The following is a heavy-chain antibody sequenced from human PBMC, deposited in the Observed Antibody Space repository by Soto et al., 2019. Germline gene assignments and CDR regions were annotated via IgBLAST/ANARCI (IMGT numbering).Heavy chain of an antibody. Sequence: ASVKVSCKSSGYTFTSYDINGVRQATGQGLEWMGWMNPNSGNTGYAQKFQGRVTMTRNTSISTAYMELSSLRSEDAAVYYCARGQRNSEAFDIWGQGTMVTVSS. CDR2: MNPNSGNT. V-gene: IGHV1-8*01. D-gene: IGHD2-21*01. CDR3: ARGQRNSEAFDI. J-gene: IGHJ3*02. CDR1: GYTFTSYD.